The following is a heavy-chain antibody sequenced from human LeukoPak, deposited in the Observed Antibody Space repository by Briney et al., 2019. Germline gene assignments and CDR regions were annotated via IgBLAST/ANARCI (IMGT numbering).Heavy chain of an antibody. Sequence: PSETLSLTCTVSGYSISSGYYWGWIRQPPGKGLEWIGSIYHSGSTYYNPSLKSRVTISVDTSKNQFSLKLSSVTAADTAVYYCARDHYPPVGATPLNWFDPWGQGTLVTVSS. CDR1: GYSISSGYY. V-gene: IGHV4-38-2*02. CDR2: IYHSGST. J-gene: IGHJ5*02. CDR3: ARDHYPPVGATPLNWFDP. D-gene: IGHD1-26*01.